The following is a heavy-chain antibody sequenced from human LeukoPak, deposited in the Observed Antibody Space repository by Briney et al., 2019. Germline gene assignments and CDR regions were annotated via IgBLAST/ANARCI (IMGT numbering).Heavy chain of an antibody. CDR2: ISDSGGST. D-gene: IGHD6-19*01. Sequence: SGGSLRLSCAASGFTFSSYAMSWVRQAPGKGLEWVSGISDSGGSTYYADSVRGRFTISRDNSKDTLYLQINSLRAEDTAVYYCAKQASGWSGDYFDCWGQGTLVTVSS. J-gene: IGHJ4*02. CDR3: AKQASGWSGDYFDC. CDR1: GFTFSSYA. V-gene: IGHV3-23*01.